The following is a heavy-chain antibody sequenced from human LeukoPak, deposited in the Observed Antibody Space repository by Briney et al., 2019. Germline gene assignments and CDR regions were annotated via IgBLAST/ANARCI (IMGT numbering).Heavy chain of an antibody. V-gene: IGHV4-4*07. CDR2: TYTRGST. CDR3: ARDRADVDYYYYYMDV. Sequence: PSETLSLTCTVSGGSVSSYYWSWIRQPAGKGLEWIGRTYTRGSTSYNPSLKSRVTMSVDTSKNQISLKVSSVTAADTAVYYCARDRADVDYYYYYMDVWGKGNTVTVSS. CDR1: GGSVSSYY. J-gene: IGHJ6*03.